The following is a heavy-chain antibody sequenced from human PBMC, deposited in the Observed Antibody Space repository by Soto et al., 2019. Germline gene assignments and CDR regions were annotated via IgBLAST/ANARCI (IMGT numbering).Heavy chain of an antibody. CDR2: IYSGGST. Sequence: GGSLRLSCAASGFTVSSNYMSWVRQAPGKGLEWVSVIYSGGSTYYADSVRGRFTISRDNSKNTLYLQMKSLRAEDTAVYYCAGDPPATRHGMDVWGQGTTVTVSS. V-gene: IGHV3-53*01. CDR3: AGDPPATRHGMDV. J-gene: IGHJ6*02. CDR1: GFTVSSNY.